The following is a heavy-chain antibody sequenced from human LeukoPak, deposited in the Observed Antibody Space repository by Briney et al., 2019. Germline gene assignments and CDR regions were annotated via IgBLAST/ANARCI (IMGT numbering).Heavy chain of an antibody. D-gene: IGHD2-21*02. CDR2: IYYSGST. J-gene: IGHJ3*02. CDR1: GGSISSYY. Sequence: SETLSLTCTVSGGSISSYYWSWIRQPPGKGLEWIGSIYYSGSTYYNPSLKSRVTISVDTSKNQFSLKLSSVTAADTAVYYCARLHLDAFDIWGEGTMVTVSS. V-gene: IGHV4-59*05. CDR3: ARLHLDAFDI.